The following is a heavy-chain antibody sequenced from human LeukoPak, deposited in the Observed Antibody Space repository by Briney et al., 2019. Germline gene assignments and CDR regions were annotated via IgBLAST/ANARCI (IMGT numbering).Heavy chain of an antibody. CDR2: MNPNSGNT. J-gene: IGHJ4*02. D-gene: IGHD1-26*01. Sequence: ASVKVSCKASGYTFTGYYMHWVRQAPGQGLEWMGWMNPNSGNTGYAQKFQGRVTMTRNTSISTAYMELSSLRSEDTAVYYCAREFSGRYPPSYFDYWGQGTLVTVSS. CDR3: AREFSGRYPPSYFDY. V-gene: IGHV1-8*02. CDR1: GYTFTGYY.